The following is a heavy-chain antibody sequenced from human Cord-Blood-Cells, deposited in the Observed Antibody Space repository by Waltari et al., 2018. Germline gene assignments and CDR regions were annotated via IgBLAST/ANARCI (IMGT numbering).Heavy chain of an antibody. V-gene: IGHV4-34*01. D-gene: IGHD1-26*01. Sequence: QVQLQQWGAGLLKPSETLSLTCAVYGGSFSGYYWSWIRQPPGKGLEWIGEINHSGSTNYNPSLKSRVTISGDTSKNQFSLKLSSVTAADTAVYYCARGRGRCELNWFDPWGQGTLVTVSS. CDR2: INHSGST. CDR1: GGSFSGYY. J-gene: IGHJ5*02. CDR3: ARGRGRCELNWFDP.